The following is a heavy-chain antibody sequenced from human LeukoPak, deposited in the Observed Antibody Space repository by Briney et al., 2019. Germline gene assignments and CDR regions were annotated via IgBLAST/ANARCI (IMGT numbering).Heavy chain of an antibody. CDR2: ITSRNNYM. J-gene: IGHJ4*02. Sequence: GGSLRLSCAASGFNFSSYTMTWVRQAPGKGLEWVSSITSRNNYMYYADSVRGRFTISRDDSKNTAYLQMNSLRTEDTAVYYCSRAYDTSGYYYIDYWGQGTLVTVSS. CDR3: SRAYDTSGYYYIDY. CDR1: GFNFSSYT. D-gene: IGHD3-22*01. V-gene: IGHV3-21*04.